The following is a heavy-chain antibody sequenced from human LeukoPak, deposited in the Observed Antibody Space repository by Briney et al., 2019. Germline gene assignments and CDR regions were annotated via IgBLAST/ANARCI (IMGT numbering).Heavy chain of an antibody. CDR2: INHSGSS. CDR1: GGSFSGYY. Sequence: PSDTLSLTCAVSGGSFSGYYWTWVRQPPGKTLEWIGEINHSGSSNYNPSLMSRVTMSVDTSKNQISLRLSSVTAADTAVYYCARETSPYSRRGWYFDLWGRGTPVTVSS. D-gene: IGHD3-22*01. CDR3: ARETSPYSRRGWYFDL. J-gene: IGHJ2*01. V-gene: IGHV4-34*01.